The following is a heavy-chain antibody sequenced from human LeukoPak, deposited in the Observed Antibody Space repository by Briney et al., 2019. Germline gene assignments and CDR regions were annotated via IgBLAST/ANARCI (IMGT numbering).Heavy chain of an antibody. CDR1: GYTFTSYG. V-gene: IGHV1-18*01. CDR2: ISAYNGNT. CDR3: ARDTRLGYCSSTSCYNWFDP. Sequence: ASVKVSCKASGYTFTSYGISWVRQAPGQGLEWMGWISAYNGNTNYAQKLQGRVTMTTDTSTSTAYTELRSLRSDDTAVYYCARDTRLGYCSSTSCYNWFDPWGQGTLVTVSS. D-gene: IGHD2-2*01. J-gene: IGHJ5*02.